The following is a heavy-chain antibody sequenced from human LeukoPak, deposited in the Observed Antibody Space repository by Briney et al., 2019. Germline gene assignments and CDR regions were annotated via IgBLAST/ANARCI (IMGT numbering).Heavy chain of an antibody. V-gene: IGHV3-64*01. CDR1: GFTFSSYA. D-gene: IGHD3-10*01. J-gene: IGHJ4*02. CDR3: AKFYGSGSRRDY. Sequence: GGSLRLSCAASGFTFSSYAMHWVRQAPGKGLEYVSAISSNGGSTYYANSVKGRFTISRDNSKNTLYLQMNSLRAEDTAVYYCAKFYGSGSRRDYWGQGTLVTVSS. CDR2: ISSNGGST.